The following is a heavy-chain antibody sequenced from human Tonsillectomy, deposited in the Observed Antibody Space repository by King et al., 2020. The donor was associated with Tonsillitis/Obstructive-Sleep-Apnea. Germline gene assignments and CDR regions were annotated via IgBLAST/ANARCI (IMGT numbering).Heavy chain of an antibody. Sequence: VQLVESGGGLIHPGGSLRLSCAASGFTVSSNYMNWVRQAPGKGLEWVSVIYSGGTTYYADSVKGRFTISRDNSKNTLYLQMNSLRAEDTAMYYCARATYCSGSNCYSDFWGQGILVTVPS. D-gene: IGHD2-2*01. CDR3: ARATYCSGSNCYSDF. V-gene: IGHV3-53*01. CDR1: GFTVSSNY. CDR2: IYSGGTT. J-gene: IGHJ4*02.